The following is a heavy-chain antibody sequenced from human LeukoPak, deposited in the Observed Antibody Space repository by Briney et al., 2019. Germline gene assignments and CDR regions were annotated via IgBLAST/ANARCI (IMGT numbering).Heavy chain of an antibody. CDR2: ITSGGAST. V-gene: IGHV3-11*01. Sequence: GGSLRLSCDASGFSISDYYMSWIRQSRGEGLEWISYITSGGASTNYADSVKGRFTISRDKAKNSVALQLNRLRAEDTAVYYCTRQRRGTYYAFDSWGQGTLVTVSS. CDR1: GFSISDYY. CDR3: TRQRRGTYYAFDS. J-gene: IGHJ4*02. D-gene: IGHD3-16*01.